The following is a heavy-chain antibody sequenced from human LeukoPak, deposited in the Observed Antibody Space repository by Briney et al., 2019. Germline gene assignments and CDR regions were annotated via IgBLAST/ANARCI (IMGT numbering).Heavy chain of an antibody. V-gene: IGHV1-69*05. CDR1: GGTFSSYA. Sequence: SVKVSCKASGGTFSSYAISWVRQAPGQGLEWMGGIIPIFGTANYAQKFQGRVTITTDESTSTAYMELSSLRSEDTAVYYCASRGGHDLVVVAGGWFDPWGQGTLVTVSS. D-gene: IGHD2-15*01. J-gene: IGHJ5*02. CDR2: IIPIFGTA. CDR3: ASRGGHDLVVVAGGWFDP.